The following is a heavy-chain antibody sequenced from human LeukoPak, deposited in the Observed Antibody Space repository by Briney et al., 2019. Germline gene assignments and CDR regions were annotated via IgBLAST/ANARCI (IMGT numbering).Heavy chain of an antibody. Sequence: HPGGSLRLSCAASGFVFSSFAMGWVRRAPGKGLEWVSAISGSGGSTYYADSVKGRFTISRDNSKNTLHLQMNSLRAEDTAVYYCANGDKKRITMVRGVMQPFDYWGQGTLVTVSS. J-gene: IGHJ4*02. V-gene: IGHV3-23*01. CDR2: ISGSGGST. D-gene: IGHD3-10*01. CDR3: ANGDKKRITMVRGVMQPFDY. CDR1: GFVFSSFA.